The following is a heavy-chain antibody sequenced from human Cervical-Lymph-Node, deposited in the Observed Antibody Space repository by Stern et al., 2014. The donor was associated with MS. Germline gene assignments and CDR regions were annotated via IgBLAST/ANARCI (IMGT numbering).Heavy chain of an antibody. D-gene: IGHD3-22*01. J-gene: IGHJ1*01. Sequence: VQLVESGGGVVQPGRSLRLSCAASGFTFSSFAMHWVRQAPGKGLEWVALISYDGSYKYYADSVKGRFTISRDNYKNTLYLQMNSLRAEDTAVYYCARDPITMKVVVKTPYFQRWGQGTLVTVSS. CDR3: ARDPITMKVVVKTPYFQR. CDR2: ISYDGSYK. V-gene: IGHV3-30*04. CDR1: GFTFSSFA.